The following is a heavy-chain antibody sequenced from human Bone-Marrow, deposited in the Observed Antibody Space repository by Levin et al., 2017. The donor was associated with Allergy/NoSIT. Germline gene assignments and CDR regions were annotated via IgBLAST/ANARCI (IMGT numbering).Heavy chain of an antibody. V-gene: IGHV3-33*01. J-gene: IGHJ4*02. Sequence: GGSLRLSCAASGFSFSSCGMHWVRRAPGKGLEWVAVVWYDGSLTYYADSVKGRFTVPRDNSKNTLYLQLNNLRAEDTAVNYCTRENIDMTTSHAIDSWGQGTQVTVSS. D-gene: IGHD5-24*01. CDR1: GFSFSSCG. CDR2: VWYDGSLT. CDR3: TRENIDMTTSHAIDS.